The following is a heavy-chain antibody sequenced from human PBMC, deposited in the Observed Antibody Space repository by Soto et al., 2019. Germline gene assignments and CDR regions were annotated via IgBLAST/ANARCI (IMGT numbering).Heavy chain of an antibody. J-gene: IGHJ4*02. CDR1: GYSFTSLD. D-gene: IGHD1-26*01. CDR3: ARGVTAGVDY. Sequence: QVQLVQSGAEVREPGASVKVSCKASGYSFTSLDINWVRQTTGQGLEWMGWMQPSSGRTGYAQKFQGRVTMTRDTSINTPYMELSSLTSDDTAFYYCARGVTAGVDYCGQGTLVTVSS. V-gene: IGHV1-8*01. CDR2: MQPSSGRT.